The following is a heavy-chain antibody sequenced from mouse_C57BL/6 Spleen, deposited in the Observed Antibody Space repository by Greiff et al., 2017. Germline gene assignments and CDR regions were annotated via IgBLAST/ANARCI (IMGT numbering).Heavy chain of an antibody. V-gene: IGHV1-69*01. Sequence: QVQLQQPGAELVMPGASVKLSCKASGYTFTSYWMHWVKQRPGQGLEWIGEIDPSDSYTNYNQKFKGKSTLTVDKSSSTAYMQLSSLTSEDSAVYYCARWDSSDNFDYWGQGTTLTVSS. CDR3: ARWDSSDNFDY. CDR1: GYTFTSYW. CDR2: IDPSDSYT. D-gene: IGHD3-2*02. J-gene: IGHJ2*01.